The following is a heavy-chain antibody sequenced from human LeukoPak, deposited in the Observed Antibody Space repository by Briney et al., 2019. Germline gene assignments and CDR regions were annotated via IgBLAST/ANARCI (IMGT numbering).Heavy chain of an antibody. Sequence: SGGSLRLSCAASGFTFSSYGMHWVRQAPGKGLEWVAVISYDGSNKYYADSVKGRFTISRDNSKNTLYLQMNSLRAEDTAVYYWAQEGRRLPIQLWSSFSYYGMDVWGQGTTVTVSS. D-gene: IGHD5-18*01. V-gene: IGHV3-30*18. J-gene: IGHJ6*02. CDR1: GFTFSSYG. CDR3: AQEGRRLPIQLWSSFSYYGMDV. CDR2: ISYDGSNK.